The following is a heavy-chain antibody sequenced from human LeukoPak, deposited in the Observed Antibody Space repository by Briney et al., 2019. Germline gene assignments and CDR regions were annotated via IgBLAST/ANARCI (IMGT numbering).Heavy chain of an antibody. V-gene: IGHV4-4*07. D-gene: IGHD2/OR15-2a*01. CDR3: ARDKGSRFSTTSRWFDP. J-gene: IGHJ5*02. Sequence: SETLSLTCTVSGGSISSYYWSWIRQPVGKGLEWIGRIYTSGSTNYNPSLKSRVTMSVDTSKNQFSLKLSSVTAADTAVYYCARDKGSRFSTTSRWFDPWGQGTLVTVSS. CDR1: GGSISSYY. CDR2: IYTSGST.